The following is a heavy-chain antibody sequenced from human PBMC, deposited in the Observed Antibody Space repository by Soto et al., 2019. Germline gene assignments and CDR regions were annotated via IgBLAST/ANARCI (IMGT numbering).Heavy chain of an antibody. V-gene: IGHV3-74*01. CDR2: INTDGSST. J-gene: IGHJ4*02. Sequence: GSLRLSCADSGFSFSNYWMHWLRQGPEKGLVWVSRINTDGSSTNYADSVRGRFTISRDNAKSTLYLQMNSLRAEDTAVYYCAKGADSSGYYNFYYWGQGT. CDR3: AKGADSSGYYNFYY. CDR1: GFSFSNYW. D-gene: IGHD3-22*01.